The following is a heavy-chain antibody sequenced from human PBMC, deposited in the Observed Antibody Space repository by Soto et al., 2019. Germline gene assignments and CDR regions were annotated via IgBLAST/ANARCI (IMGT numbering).Heavy chain of an antibody. CDR1: GYTFTSHY. CDR3: ARDRNLETSAWARDY. CDR2: INANSGTT. Sequence: QVQLVQSGADVKKPGAAVEVSCKASGYTFTSHYVHWVRQAPGQGLEGMGLINANSGTTSYAQKFPGSVTMTRDKSTSTVYMELSSLRFEDTAVYYCARDRNLETSAWARDYWGQGTLVTVSS. D-gene: IGHD6-19*01. J-gene: IGHJ4*02. V-gene: IGHV1-46*03.